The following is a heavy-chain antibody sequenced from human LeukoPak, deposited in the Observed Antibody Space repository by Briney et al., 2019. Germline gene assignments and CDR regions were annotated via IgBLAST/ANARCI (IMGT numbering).Heavy chain of an antibody. CDR2: ITNSGENT. CDR1: GFTFNNYA. CDR3: AKGRGFRVWDPWDN. J-gene: IGHJ4*02. V-gene: IGHV3-23*01. Sequence: GGSLRLSCAASGFTFNNYAMKWVRQAPGKGLEWVSGITNSGENTYYADSVKGRFTISRDNSKNTLFLEMNSLRVEDTAVYYCAKGRGFRVWDPWDNWGQGTLITVSS. D-gene: IGHD3-16*01.